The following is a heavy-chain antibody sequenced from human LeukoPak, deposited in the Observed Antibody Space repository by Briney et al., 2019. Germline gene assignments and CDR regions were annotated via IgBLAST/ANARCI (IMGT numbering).Heavy chain of an antibody. V-gene: IGHV3-13*01. J-gene: IGHJ3*02. Sequence: GGSLRLSCAASGFTLSNYDMHWVRHGTGEGLEWVSMIYRAGDTYYPDSVKGRFTVSRDYAKNSFYLQMNSLRAGDTAVYYCAREMSGSNDAFDIWGQGTMVTVSS. D-gene: IGHD3-10*01. CDR1: GFTLSNYD. CDR3: AREMSGSNDAFDI. CDR2: IYRAGDT.